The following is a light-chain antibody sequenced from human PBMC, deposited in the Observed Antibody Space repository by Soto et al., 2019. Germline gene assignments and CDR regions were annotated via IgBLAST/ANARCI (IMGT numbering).Light chain of an antibody. Sequence: DIQMTQSPSTLSASVGDRVTITCRASQNINNWLAWYQQKPGKPPKLLISGASGLETGVPSRFSGSGSGTEFTLTISSLQPDDFATYFCQQYNHYWTFGQGTKVEIK. CDR3: QQYNHYWT. CDR2: GAS. J-gene: IGKJ1*01. CDR1: QNINNW. V-gene: IGKV1-5*01.